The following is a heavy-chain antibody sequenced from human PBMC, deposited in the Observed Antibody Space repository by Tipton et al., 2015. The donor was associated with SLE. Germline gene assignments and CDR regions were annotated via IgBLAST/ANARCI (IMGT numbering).Heavy chain of an antibody. CDR2: ITDSGDGA. Sequence: GSLRLSCAASGFTFNTHGMSWLRQAPGKGLEWVSAITDSGDGANYADSVKGRFTISRDKPWNTLYLQMNSLRVEDTGTYYCTKESPWEESWGQGILVTVSP. CDR1: GFTFNTHG. J-gene: IGHJ5*02. CDR3: TKESPWEES. D-gene: IGHD1-26*01. V-gene: IGHV3-23*01.